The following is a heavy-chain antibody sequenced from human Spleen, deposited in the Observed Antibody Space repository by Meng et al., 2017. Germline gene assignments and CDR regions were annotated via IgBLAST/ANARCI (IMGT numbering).Heavy chain of an antibody. J-gene: IGHJ5*02. V-gene: IGHV4-39*01. CDR3: VRSSGWVRTGFDP. Sequence: QVQLQESGPGLVKPSEALSLTCSVSGGSISTSGYYWGGIRQPPGKGLEWIGSIGHSGITYYTPSLKSRVTVSIDTSKSQFSLKLTSVTAADTAVYYCVRSSGWVRTGFDPWGQGTLVTVSS. CDR2: IGHSGIT. CDR1: GGSISTSGYY. D-gene: IGHD6-19*01.